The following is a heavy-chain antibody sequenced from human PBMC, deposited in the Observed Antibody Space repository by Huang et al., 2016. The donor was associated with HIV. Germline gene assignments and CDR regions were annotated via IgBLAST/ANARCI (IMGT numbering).Heavy chain of an antibody. V-gene: IGHV4-34*01. Sequence: QVQLRQWGAGLVKPSETMSLTCAVYGGSFSGYYLTWIRQSPGKGLEWIGEINHSGKTNHQPSLKSRVTSSKDPAKNQFSLQLTSVSAADTGVYFCAREKAADSAWYGVYYFDYWGEGALVTVTS. D-gene: IGHD6-19*01. CDR2: INHSGKT. CDR1: GGSFSGYY. CDR3: AREKAADSAWYGVYYFDY. J-gene: IGHJ4*02.